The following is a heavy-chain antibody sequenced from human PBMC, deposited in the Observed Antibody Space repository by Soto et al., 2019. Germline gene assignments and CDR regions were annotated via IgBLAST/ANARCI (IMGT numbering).Heavy chain of an antibody. D-gene: IGHD3-16*02. V-gene: IGHV1-69*10. J-gene: IGHJ4*02. Sequence: SVKVSCKASGGTFSSYAISWVRQAPGQGLEWMGGIIPILGTANYAQKFQGRVTITADKSTSTAYMEQGSLRSEDTAVYYCARTNAPSSWGSYRYGPPNYWGQGTLVTVSS. CDR2: IIPILGTA. CDR3: ARTNAPSSWGSYRYGPPNY. CDR1: GGTFSSYA.